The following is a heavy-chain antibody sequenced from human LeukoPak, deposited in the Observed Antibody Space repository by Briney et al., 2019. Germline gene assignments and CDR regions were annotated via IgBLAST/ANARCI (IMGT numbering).Heavy chain of an antibody. CDR2: ISSSGST. D-gene: IGHD1-26*01. CDR1: GDSISSGDYY. Sequence: SETLSLTCTVSGDSISSGDYYWSWIRQPAGEGLEWIGRISSSGSTNYNPSLKSRVTISVDTSKNQFSLKLKSVTAADTAVYYCARADYSGSFWFDPWGQGTLVTVSS. CDR3: ARADYSGSFWFDP. J-gene: IGHJ5*02. V-gene: IGHV4-61*02.